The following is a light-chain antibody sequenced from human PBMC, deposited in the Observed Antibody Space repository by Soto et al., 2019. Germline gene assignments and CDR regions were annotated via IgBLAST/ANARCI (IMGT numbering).Light chain of an antibody. V-gene: IGKV3-11*01. J-gene: IGKJ1*01. CDR3: QQRTNWPPWT. CDR2: DAS. CDR1: QSIGSF. Sequence: EIVLTQSPATLSLSPGESATLSCRASQSIGSFLAWYQQKPGQAPRLLIYDASNRATGIPGRFSGSGSGTVFTLPISSLEPADFAVYYCQQRTNWPPWTVGQGPKVEIK.